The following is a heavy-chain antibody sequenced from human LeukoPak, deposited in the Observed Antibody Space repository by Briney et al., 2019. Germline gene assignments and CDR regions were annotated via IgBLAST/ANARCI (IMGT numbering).Heavy chain of an antibody. D-gene: IGHD2-2*02. Sequence: SETLSLTCTVSGGSISSGDYYWSWIRKPPGKGLEWIGYISHSGNSYFNPSLKSRIILSVDTSKNQFSLKLSSVTAADTAVYYCARQPSTRYCSSATCYTLDIWGQGTMVTVSS. CDR2: ISHSGNS. CDR3: ARQPSTRYCSSATCYTLDI. CDR1: GGSISSGDYY. V-gene: IGHV4-30-4*08. J-gene: IGHJ3*02.